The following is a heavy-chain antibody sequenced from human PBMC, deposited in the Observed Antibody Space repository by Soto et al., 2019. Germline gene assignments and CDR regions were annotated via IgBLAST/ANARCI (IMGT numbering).Heavy chain of an antibody. CDR3: ARRLYYDSSGFEGGGMDV. J-gene: IGHJ6*02. CDR1: GGSISSSYY. V-gene: IGHV4-39*01. Sequence: SETLSLTCAVSGGSISSSYYWGWIRQPPGKGLEWIGSIYYSGSTYYNPSLKSRVTISVDTSKNQFSLKLSSVTAADTAVYYCARRLYYDSSGFEGGGMDVWGQGTTVTVSS. D-gene: IGHD3-22*01. CDR2: IYYSGST.